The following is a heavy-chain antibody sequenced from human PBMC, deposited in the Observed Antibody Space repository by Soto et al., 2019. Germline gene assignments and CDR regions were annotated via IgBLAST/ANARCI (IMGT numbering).Heavy chain of an antibody. J-gene: IGHJ3*02. D-gene: IGHD6-6*01. CDR1: GFTFSSYD. CDR2: IGTAGDT. CDR3: ARGIAARGAFDI. V-gene: IGHV3-13*01. Sequence: GGSLRLSCAASGFTFSSYDMHWVRQATGKGLEWVSAIGTAGDTYYPGSVKGRFTISRENAKNSLYLQMNSLRAGDTAVYYCARGIAARGAFDIWGQGTMVTVSS.